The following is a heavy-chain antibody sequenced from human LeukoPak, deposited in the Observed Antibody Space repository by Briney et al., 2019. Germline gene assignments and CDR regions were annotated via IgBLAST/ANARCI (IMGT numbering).Heavy chain of an antibody. D-gene: IGHD3-22*01. V-gene: IGHV4-34*01. CDR3: ARTNYYDSNKDAFDI. J-gene: IGHJ3*02. CDR2: INHSGST. CDR1: GGSFSGYY. Sequence: SETLSLTCAVYGGSFSGYYWSWIRQPPGKGLEWIGEINHSGSTNYNPSLKSRVTISVDTSKNQFSLKLSSVTAADTAVYYCARTNYYDSNKDAFDIWGQGTMVTVSS.